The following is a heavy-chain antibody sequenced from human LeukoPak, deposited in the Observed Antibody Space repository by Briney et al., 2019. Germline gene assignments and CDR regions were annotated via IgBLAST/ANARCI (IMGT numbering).Heavy chain of an antibody. J-gene: IGHJ3*02. CDR2: FDPEDGET. Sequence: VASVKVSCKVSGYTLTELSMHWVRQAPGKGLEWMGGFDPEDGETIYALKFQGRVTMTEDTSTDTAYMELSSLRSEDTAVYYCATLTTTVTPGGAFDIWGQGTMVTVSS. CDR1: GYTLTELS. CDR3: ATLTTTVTPGGAFDI. D-gene: IGHD4-17*01. V-gene: IGHV1-24*01.